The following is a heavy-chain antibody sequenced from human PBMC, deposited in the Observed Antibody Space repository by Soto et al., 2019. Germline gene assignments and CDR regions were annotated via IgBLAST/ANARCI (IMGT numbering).Heavy chain of an antibody. Sequence: SETLSLTCTVYGGSFSDYFWTWIRQPPGKGLEWIGENKHSGSTNYNPSLKSRVTISLDTSKNQFSLKLISVTAADTAVYYCARGPPIMYYGTGGYYYFDYWGQGTLVTVSS. D-gene: IGHD2-8*02. V-gene: IGHV4-34*01. CDR2: NKHSGST. CDR1: GGSFSDYF. J-gene: IGHJ4*02. CDR3: ARGPPIMYYGTGGYYYFDY.